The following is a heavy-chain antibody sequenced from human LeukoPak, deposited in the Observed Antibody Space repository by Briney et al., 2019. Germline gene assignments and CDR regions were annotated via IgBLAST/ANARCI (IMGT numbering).Heavy chain of an antibody. Sequence: SETLSLTCTVSGASIKTFYWSWIRQPAGKGLEWIGRISPSGTPYYNPSLKSRVTMLVDSSKNQFSLKLNFVTAADTAVYYCSGDQYGLDVWGQGTTVTVSS. D-gene: IGHD2-21*02. CDR1: GASIKTFY. J-gene: IGHJ6*02. CDR3: SGDQYGLDV. CDR2: ISPSGTP. V-gene: IGHV4-4*07.